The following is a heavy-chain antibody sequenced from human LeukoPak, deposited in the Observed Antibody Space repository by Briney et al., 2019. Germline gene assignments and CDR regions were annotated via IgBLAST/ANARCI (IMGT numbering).Heavy chain of an antibody. Sequence: SETLSLTCGVYSGSFSDYYWSWIRQSPGKGLEWIGEINHSGSTNYNPSLKSRVTISIDTSKNQFSLKLSSVTAADTAVYYCARQGYHDYVWGSYEIDIWGQGTMVTVSS. V-gene: IGHV4-34*01. D-gene: IGHD3-16*01. CDR2: INHSGST. CDR1: SGSFSDYY. CDR3: ARQGYHDYVWGSYEIDI. J-gene: IGHJ3*02.